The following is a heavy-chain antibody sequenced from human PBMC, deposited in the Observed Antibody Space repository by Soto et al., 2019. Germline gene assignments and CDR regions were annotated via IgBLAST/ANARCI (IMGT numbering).Heavy chain of an antibody. Sequence: QVQLVQSGTEVKKTGSSVKVSCQASGGTFSTFGISWVRQAPGQGLEWMGGIIPFFGTARYSQKFEDRITITADESTNTVYMDLRSLTSEDTAIYYCAKSAPMDAGDKYYYDFWGQGALVTVSS. CDR2: IIPFFGTA. CDR1: GGTFSTFG. CDR3: AKSAPMDAGDKYYYDF. V-gene: IGHV1-69*01. J-gene: IGHJ4*02. D-gene: IGHD4-17*01.